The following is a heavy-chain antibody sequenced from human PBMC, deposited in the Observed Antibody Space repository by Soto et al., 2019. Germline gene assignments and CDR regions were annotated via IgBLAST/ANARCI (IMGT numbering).Heavy chain of an antibody. CDR3: AKAQRHSYGSGTFDI. J-gene: IGHJ3*02. CDR2: INSNSASI. Sequence: EVQLVESGGGLVQPGRSLRLSCAASGFTFDDDVMHWVRQAPGKGLEWITGINSNSASIRYADSVKGRFTISRDNAKNFLYLQMKSLRVEDTALYYCAKAQRHSYGSGTFDIWGQGTMVTVSS. D-gene: IGHD5-18*01. CDR1: GFTFDDDV. V-gene: IGHV3-9*01.